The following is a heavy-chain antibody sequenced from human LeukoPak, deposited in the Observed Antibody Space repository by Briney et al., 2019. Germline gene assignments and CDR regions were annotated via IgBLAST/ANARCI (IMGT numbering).Heavy chain of an antibody. J-gene: IGHJ4*02. Sequence: SETLSLTCAVYGGSFSGYYWSWIRQPPGKGLEWIGEINHSGSTNYNPSLKSRVTISVDTSKNQFSLKLSSVTAADTAVYYCARGRGKYCSGGSCSRAPYYFDYWGQGTLVTVSS. D-gene: IGHD2-15*01. CDR3: ARGRGKYCSGGSCSRAPYYFDY. CDR1: GGSFSGYY. CDR2: INHSGST. V-gene: IGHV4-34*01.